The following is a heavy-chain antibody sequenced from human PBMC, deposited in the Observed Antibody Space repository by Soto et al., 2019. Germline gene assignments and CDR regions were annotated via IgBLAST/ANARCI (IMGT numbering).Heavy chain of an antibody. CDR2: IYWDNYK. J-gene: IGHJ4*02. CDR1: GFSLSSSGVG. CDR3: ARVMGSGTVGVFDY. Sequence: GSGPTLVNPPQTLTLTCTFSGFSLSSSGVGVGWIRQPPGKALEWLALIYWDNYKQYSPSLKNRFTITKDTSKNQVVLTMTKMEPVDTGTYYCARVMGSGTVGVFDYWGQGTLVTVSS. V-gene: IGHV2-5*02. D-gene: IGHD6-13*01.